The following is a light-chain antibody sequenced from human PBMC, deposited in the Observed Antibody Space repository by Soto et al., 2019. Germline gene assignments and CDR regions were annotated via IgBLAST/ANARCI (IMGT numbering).Light chain of an antibody. CDR3: HQHYSAPLT. CDR2: CAY. CDR1: QSLLSGADNKDY. V-gene: IGKV4-1*01. Sequence: DIVMTQSPDSLAVSLAERVTINCKSSQSLLSGADNKDYLAWSQQKPGQPPKLLIYCAYIPASGVPDRFTGSGSGTDFTLTINSLQAEDVAVYYCHQHYSAPLTFGGGTKLEI. J-gene: IGKJ4*01.